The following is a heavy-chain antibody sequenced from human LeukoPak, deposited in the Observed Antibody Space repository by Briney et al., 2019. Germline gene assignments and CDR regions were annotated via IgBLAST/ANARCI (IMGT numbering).Heavy chain of an antibody. D-gene: IGHD3/OR15-3a*01. Sequence: GGSLRLSCAASGFPFSAYAMSWVRQAPGKGLEWVSGIRGSGDSTYYAESVKGRFTIYRDNSKNTLYLQMNSLRAEDTALYYCAKDLSSGTGRGFDYWGQRTLVTVSS. J-gene: IGHJ4*02. CDR3: AKDLSSGTGRGFDY. CDR2: IRGSGDST. V-gene: IGHV3-23*01. CDR1: GFPFSAYA.